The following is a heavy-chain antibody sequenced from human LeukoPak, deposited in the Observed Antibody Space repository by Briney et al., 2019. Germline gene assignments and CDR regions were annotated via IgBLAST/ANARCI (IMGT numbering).Heavy chain of an antibody. CDR3: ARVPHYEILTGYLDY. J-gene: IGHJ4*02. D-gene: IGHD3-9*01. Sequence: GGSLRLSCAASGFTVSSIYMSWVRQAPGKGLEWVSIIYSGGSTYYADSVKGRFTISRDNSKNTLYLQMNSLRAEDTAVYYCARVPHYEILTGYLDYWGRRTLVTVSS. V-gene: IGHV3-66*01. CDR2: IYSGGST. CDR1: GFTVSSIY.